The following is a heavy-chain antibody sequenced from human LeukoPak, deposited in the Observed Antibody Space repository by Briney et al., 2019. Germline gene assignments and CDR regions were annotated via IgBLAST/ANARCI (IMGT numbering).Heavy chain of an antibody. CDR3: ARDVAGYSYGWPFDY. Sequence: GGSLRLSCAASGFTFSSFWMSWVRQAPGKGLEWVANIKQDGSEKYYVDSVKGRFTISRDNAKNSLYLQMNSLRAEDTAVYYCARDVAGYSYGWPFDYWGQGTLVTVSP. J-gene: IGHJ4*02. CDR1: GFTFSSFW. D-gene: IGHD5-18*01. V-gene: IGHV3-7*01. CDR2: IKQDGSEK.